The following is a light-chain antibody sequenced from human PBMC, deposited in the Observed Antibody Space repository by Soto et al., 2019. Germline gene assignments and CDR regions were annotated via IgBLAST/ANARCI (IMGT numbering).Light chain of an antibody. J-gene: IGKJ5*01. CDR1: QTISSY. CDR3: QHRRNWPLT. Sequence: EIVLTQSPASLSSSLGERATLSCRASQTISSYLIWYQQKPGKAPRLLIYAASIRATGIPARFSGSGSATDFPLTISSLEPEDVAFYYCQHRRNWPLTFGQGTRLEIK. V-gene: IGKV3-11*01. CDR2: AAS.